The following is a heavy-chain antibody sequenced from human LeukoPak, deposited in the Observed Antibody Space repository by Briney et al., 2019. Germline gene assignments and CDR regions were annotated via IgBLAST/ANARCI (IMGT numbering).Heavy chain of an antibody. CDR1: GFTFSSYW. Sequence: GGSLRLSCAASGFTFSSYWMHGVRHAPGKGLAWVSRINTDGSSTSNADSVKGRFTASRDNATNSLYLQMNSLGPQDTAVYFCARDPYSGSYGSYYYYYMDVWGKGTTVTVSS. D-gene: IGHD1-26*01. CDR2: INTDGSST. V-gene: IGHV3-74*01. J-gene: IGHJ6*03. CDR3: ARDPYSGSYGSYYYYYMDV.